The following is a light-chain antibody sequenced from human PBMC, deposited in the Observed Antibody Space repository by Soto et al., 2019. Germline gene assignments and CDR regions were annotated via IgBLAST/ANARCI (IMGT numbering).Light chain of an antibody. CDR2: GAS. V-gene: IGKV3-15*01. Sequence: EIVMTQSPATLSVYPGERATLSCRASQSVGRTLTWYQQKPGQSPRLLVYGASTRANGTPARLSGSGSGTECTLTISSLQSEDVAVYYCQKYNQWPPYTFGQGTKVAIK. CDR3: QKYNQWPPYT. J-gene: IGKJ2*01. CDR1: QSVGRT.